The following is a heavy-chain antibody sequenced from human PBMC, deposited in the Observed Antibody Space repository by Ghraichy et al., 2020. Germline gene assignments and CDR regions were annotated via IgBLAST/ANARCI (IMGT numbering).Heavy chain of an antibody. J-gene: IGHJ6*02. V-gene: IGHV4-34*12. CDR2: IIHSGST. CDR3: ARLSVGATPGYYYYYGMDV. CDR1: GGSFSGYY. D-gene: IGHD1-26*01. Sequence: SETLSLTCAVYGGSFSGYYWSWISQPPAKGLEWMGEIIHSGSTNYNPSLKSRVTISVDTSKNQFSLKLSSVTAAATAVYYCARLSVGATPGYYYYYGMDVWGQGTTVTVSS.